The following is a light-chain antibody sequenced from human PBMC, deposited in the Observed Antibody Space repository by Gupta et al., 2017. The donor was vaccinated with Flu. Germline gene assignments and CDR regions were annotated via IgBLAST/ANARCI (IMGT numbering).Light chain of an antibody. CDR2: DAS. CDR1: QDINNY. V-gene: IGKV1-33*01. Sequence: DTQMTQSPSSLSASVGDRVVITCQASQDINNYLNWYQQKSGKAPKLLIYDASNLETGVPSRFSGSGSGTDFTFTIISLQPEDIATYYCQQEDTVPNTFGHGTTVDIK. CDR3: QQEDTVPNT. J-gene: IGKJ3*01.